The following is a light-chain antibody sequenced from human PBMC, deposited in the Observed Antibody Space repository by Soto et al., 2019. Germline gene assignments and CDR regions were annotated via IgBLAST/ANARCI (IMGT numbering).Light chain of an antibody. Sequence: EIVLTQSPGTLSLSPGERATHSCRASQSVAGSYLAWYQQKPGQAPRLLIYGASNRATGIPDRFSGSGSGTDFTLTITGLEPEDFAVYYCQQYGSSPFTFGPGTKVDIK. V-gene: IGKV3-20*01. J-gene: IGKJ3*01. CDR1: QSVAGSY. CDR3: QQYGSSPFT. CDR2: GAS.